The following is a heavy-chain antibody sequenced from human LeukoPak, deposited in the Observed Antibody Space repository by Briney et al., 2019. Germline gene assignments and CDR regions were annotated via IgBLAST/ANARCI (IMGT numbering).Heavy chain of an antibody. Sequence: ASVKVSCKASGYTFTSYYMHWERQAPGQGLEGLGIINPSGGSTSYAQKFQGRVTMTRDTSTSTVYMELSSLGSEDTAVYYCARDFSHYYDSSGYYDNWFDPWGQGTLVTVSS. CDR1: GYTFTSYY. V-gene: IGHV1-46*01. CDR3: ARDFSHYYDSSGYYDNWFDP. D-gene: IGHD3-22*01. CDR2: INPSGGST. J-gene: IGHJ5*02.